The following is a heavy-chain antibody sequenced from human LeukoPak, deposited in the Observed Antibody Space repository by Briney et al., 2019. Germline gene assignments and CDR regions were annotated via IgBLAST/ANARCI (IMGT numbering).Heavy chain of an antibody. CDR1: GYTFTGYY. CDR2: INPNSGGT. J-gene: IGHJ4*02. V-gene: IGHV1-2*02. D-gene: IGHD1-7*01. CDR3: ARVLTGTTVDY. Sequence: ASVKVSCKASGYTFTGYYMHWVRQAPGQGLEWMGWINPNSGGTNYAQKFQGRVTMTRDASTSTAYMELSRLRSDDTAVYYCARVLTGTTVDYWGQGTLVTVSS.